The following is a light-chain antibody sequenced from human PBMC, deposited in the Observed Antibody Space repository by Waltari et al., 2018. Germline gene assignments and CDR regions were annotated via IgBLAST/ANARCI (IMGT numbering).Light chain of an antibody. V-gene: IGKV3-15*01. J-gene: IGKJ4*01. CDR3: HQYNNWPPLT. Sequence: EIVMTQSPATLSVSPVERATLSCRASQSVSSNLAWYQQKPGQAPRLLIYGASTRATGIPASFSGSGSGTEFTLTISSMQSEYFAVYYCHQYNNWPPLTFGGGNKVEIK. CDR2: GAS. CDR1: QSVSSN.